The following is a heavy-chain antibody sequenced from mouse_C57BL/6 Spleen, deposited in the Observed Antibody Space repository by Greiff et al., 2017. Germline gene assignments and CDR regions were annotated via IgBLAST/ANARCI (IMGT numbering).Heavy chain of an antibody. CDR2: IYPGSGST. CDR1: GYTFTSYW. CDR3: AIYDYDPCVDY. D-gene: IGHD2-4*01. V-gene: IGHV1-55*01. Sequence: VQLQQPGAALVKPGASVKMSCKASGYTFTSYWITWVKQRPGQGLEWIGDIYPGSGSTNSNEKFKSKATLTVDTSSSTAYMQLNSLTSGASAVYDWAIYDYDPCVDYWGQGTTLTVSS. J-gene: IGHJ2*01.